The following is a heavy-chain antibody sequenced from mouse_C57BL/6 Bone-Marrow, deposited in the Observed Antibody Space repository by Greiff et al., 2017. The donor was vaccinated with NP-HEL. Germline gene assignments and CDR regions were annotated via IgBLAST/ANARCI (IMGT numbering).Heavy chain of an antibody. V-gene: IGHV5-17*01. Sequence: EVHLVESGGGLVKPGGSLKLSCAASGFTFSDYGMHWVRQAPEKGLEWVAYISSGSSTIYYADTVKGRFTISRDNAKNTLFLQVTSLRSEDTAMYYCAGTATTLVAHYAMDYWGQGTSVTVSS. D-gene: IGHD1-1*01. CDR3: AGTATTLVAHYAMDY. CDR2: ISSGSSTI. CDR1: GFTFSDYG. J-gene: IGHJ4*01.